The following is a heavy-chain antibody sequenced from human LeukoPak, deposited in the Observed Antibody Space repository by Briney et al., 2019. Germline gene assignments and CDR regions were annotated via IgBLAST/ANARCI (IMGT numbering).Heavy chain of an antibody. V-gene: IGHV3-11*01. D-gene: IGHD2-15*01. CDR3: ARQHRYCSGGSCYPRVGWFDP. Sequence: TGGSLRLSCAASGFTFGDYYMTWVRQAPGKGLEWVSYISNSGSTIYDADSVKGRFTISRDNAKNSLYLQMNTLRAEDTAVYYCARQHRYCSGGSCYPRVGWFDPWGQGTLVTVSS. CDR2: ISNSGSTI. CDR1: GFTFGDYY. J-gene: IGHJ5*02.